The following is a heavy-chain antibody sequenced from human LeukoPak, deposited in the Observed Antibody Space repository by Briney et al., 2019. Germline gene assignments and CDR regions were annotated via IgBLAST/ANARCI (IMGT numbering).Heavy chain of an antibody. CDR1: GFTFSGSA. J-gene: IGHJ4*02. V-gene: IGHV3-73*01. Sequence: PGGSLRLSCAASGFTFSGSAMHRVRPASGKGLEWVGRLRSKANSYATAYAASVKGRFTISRDDSKTTAYLQMNSLKAEDTAVYYCTRHNEDFWSGYSILFDYWGQGILVTVSS. CDR2: LRSKANSYAT. CDR3: TRHNEDFWSGYSILFDY. D-gene: IGHD3-3*01.